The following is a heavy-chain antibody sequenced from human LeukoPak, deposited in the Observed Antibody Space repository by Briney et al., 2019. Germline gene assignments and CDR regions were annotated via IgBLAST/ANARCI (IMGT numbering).Heavy chain of an antibody. CDR3: AREGGVLGGVSYPTRYCSSTSCYWWFDP. J-gene: IGHJ5*02. D-gene: IGHD2-2*01. V-gene: IGHV1-46*01. Sequence: ASVKVSCKASGYTFTSYYMHWVRQAPGQGLEWMGIINPSGGSTSYAQKFQGRVTMTRDTSTSTVYMELSSLRSEDTDVYYCAREGGVLGGVSYPTRYCSSTSCYWWFDPWGQGTLVTVSS. CDR2: INPSGGST. CDR1: GYTFTSYY.